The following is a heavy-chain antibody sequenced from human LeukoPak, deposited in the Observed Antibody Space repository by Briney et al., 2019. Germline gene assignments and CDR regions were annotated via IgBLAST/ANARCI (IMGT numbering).Heavy chain of an antibody. Sequence: ASVKVSCKASGYTFTGYYMHWMRQAPGQGLEWMGWINTHNGATNYAQHFQGRVTMTRDASISTAYMELSRLRSDDTAVYYCARGDVWFGEFPGDSWGQGTLVTVSS. CDR2: INTHNGAT. CDR3: ARGDVWFGEFPGDS. CDR1: GYTFTGYY. V-gene: IGHV1-2*02. D-gene: IGHD3-10*01. J-gene: IGHJ4*02.